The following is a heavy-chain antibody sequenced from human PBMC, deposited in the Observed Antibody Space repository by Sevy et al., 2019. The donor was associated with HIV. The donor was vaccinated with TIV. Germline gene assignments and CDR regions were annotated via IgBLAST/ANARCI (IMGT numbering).Heavy chain of an antibody. J-gene: IGHJ4*02. CDR2: KKEDGSGR. CDR1: GFTFGSYW. V-gene: IGHV3-7*01. Sequence: GGSLRLYCAASGFTFGSYWMTWVRQAPGKGLEWVAKKKEDGSGRLYVDSVWGGLTVSRDNAKKTLFLQMNNLRGEDTALYYCARLYSSSSGRGLDNWGQGALVTVSS. D-gene: IGHD6-6*01. CDR3: ARLYSSSSGRGLDN.